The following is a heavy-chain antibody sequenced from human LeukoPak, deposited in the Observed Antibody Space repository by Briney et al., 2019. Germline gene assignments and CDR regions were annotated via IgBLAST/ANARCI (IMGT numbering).Heavy chain of an antibody. CDR1: GFTFSRYW. D-gene: IGHD5-18*01. J-gene: IGHJ4*02. V-gene: IGHV3-7*01. Sequence: PGGSLRLSCAASGFTFSRYWMSWVRQAPGKGLEWVANIKQDGSEKYYVDSVKGRFTISRDNAKNSLYLQMNSLRAEDTAVYYCARRGSRYSYGPFDYWGQGTLVTVSS. CDR2: IKQDGSEK. CDR3: ARRGSRYSYGPFDY.